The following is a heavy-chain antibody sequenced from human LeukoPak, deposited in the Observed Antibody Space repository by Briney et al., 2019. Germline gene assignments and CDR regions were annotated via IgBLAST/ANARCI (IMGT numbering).Heavy chain of an antibody. Sequence: GGSLRLSCVASGFTFSSYAMSWVRQAPGKGLEWVSAIGGSGGSTYYADSVKARFTISRDNSKNTLSLQMNSLRAEDTAVYYCAKLHDFWSGYDDYWGQGTLVTVSS. CDR1: GFTFSSYA. J-gene: IGHJ4*02. V-gene: IGHV3-23*01. CDR2: IGGSGGST. CDR3: AKLHDFWSGYDDY. D-gene: IGHD3-3*01.